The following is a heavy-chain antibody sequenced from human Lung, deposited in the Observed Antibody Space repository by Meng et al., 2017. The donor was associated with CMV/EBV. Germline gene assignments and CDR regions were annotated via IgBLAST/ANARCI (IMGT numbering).Heavy chain of an antibody. CDR2: ISGSGGST. CDR3: AKGGRRFLEWLSSHNYYYGMDV. J-gene: IGHJ6*02. Sequence: GEXXKISCAASGFTFSSYAMSWVRQAPGKGLEWVSAISGSGGSTYYADSVKGRFTISRDNSKNTLYLQMNSLRAEDTAVYYCAKGGRRFLEWLSSHNYYYGMDVWGQGTTVTVSS. V-gene: IGHV3-23*01. D-gene: IGHD3-3*01. CDR1: GFTFSSYA.